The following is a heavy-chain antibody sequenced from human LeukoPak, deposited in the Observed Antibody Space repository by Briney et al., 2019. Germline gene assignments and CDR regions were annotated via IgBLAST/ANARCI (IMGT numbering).Heavy chain of an antibody. V-gene: IGHV3-33*08. CDR1: GFTFDSYA. D-gene: IGHD1-26*01. J-gene: IGHJ4*02. CDR2: IWYDGSNK. CDR3: ARGSSGSYYD. Sequence: PGGSLRLSCEGSGFTFDSYAMSWVRQSPGKGLEWVAVIWYDGSNKYYADSVKGRFTISRDNSKNTLYLQMNSLRAEDTAVYYCARGSSGSYYDWGQGTLVTVSS.